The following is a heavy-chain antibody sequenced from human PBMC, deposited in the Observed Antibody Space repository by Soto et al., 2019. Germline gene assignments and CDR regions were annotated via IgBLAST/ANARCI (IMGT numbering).Heavy chain of an antibody. V-gene: IGHV3-7*01. CDR3: AREYDFWSGYYTDY. J-gene: IGHJ4*02. Sequence: PGGSLRLSCAASGFTFSSYWMSWVRQAPGKGLEWVANIKQDGSEKYYVDSVKGRFTISRDNAKNSLYLQMNSLRAEDTAVYYCAREYDFWSGYYTDYWGQGTLVTVPS. CDR2: IKQDGSEK. D-gene: IGHD3-3*01. CDR1: GFTFSSYW.